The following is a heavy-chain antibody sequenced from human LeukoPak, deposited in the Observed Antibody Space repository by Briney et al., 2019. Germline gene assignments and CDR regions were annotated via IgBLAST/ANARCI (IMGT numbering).Heavy chain of an antibody. Sequence: GGSLRPSCAASGFTFSSYSMNWVRQAPGKGLEWVSSISSSSSYIYYADSVKGRFTISRDNAKNSLYLQMNSLRAEDTAVYYCAKGSGSGSYYPYYYYYMDVWGKGTTVTISS. V-gene: IGHV3-21*01. CDR2: ISSSSSYI. CDR1: GFTFSSYS. D-gene: IGHD3-10*01. J-gene: IGHJ6*03. CDR3: AKGSGSGSYYPYYYYYMDV.